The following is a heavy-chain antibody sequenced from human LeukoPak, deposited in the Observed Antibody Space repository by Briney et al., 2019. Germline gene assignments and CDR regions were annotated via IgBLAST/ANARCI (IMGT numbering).Heavy chain of an antibody. V-gene: IGHV3-48*01. CDR2: ISSSSTI. Sequence: GGSLRLSCAASGFTFSSYSMNWVRQAPGKGLEWVSYISSSSTIYYADSMKGRFTISRDNAKNSLYLQMNSLRAEDTAVYYCARDLSYYYGSGYHDYWGQGTLVTVSS. CDR1: GFTFSSYS. J-gene: IGHJ4*02. CDR3: ARDLSYYYGSGYHDY. D-gene: IGHD3-10*01.